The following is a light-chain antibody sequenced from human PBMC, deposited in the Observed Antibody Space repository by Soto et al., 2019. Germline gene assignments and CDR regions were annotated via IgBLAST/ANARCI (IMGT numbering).Light chain of an antibody. J-gene: IGLJ1*01. CDR3: SSYTSSSIYV. CDR1: SSDVGGYNY. V-gene: IGLV2-14*01. CDR2: DVS. Sequence: QSVLTQPASVSGSPGQSITISCTGTSSDVGGYNYVSWYQQHPDKAPKLMIYDVSNRPSGVSNRFSGSKSGNTASLTISGLQAEDEADYYCSSYTSSSIYVFGTGTKVTVL.